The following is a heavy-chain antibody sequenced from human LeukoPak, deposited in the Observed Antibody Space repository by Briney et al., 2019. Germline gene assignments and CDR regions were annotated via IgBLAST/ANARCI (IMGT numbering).Heavy chain of an antibody. D-gene: IGHD3-10*01. J-gene: IGHJ4*02. CDR3: TTRHYYGSGTYDY. CDR2: IKSKTDGGAT. V-gene: IGHV3-15*01. Sequence: GGSLRLSCAASGFTFSNAWMTWVRQAPGKGLEGVGRIKSKTDGGATDYIASVKGRFTVSRDDSKNTVYLQMNSLKTEDTAVYYCTTRHYYGSGTYDYWGQGTLVTVSS. CDR1: GFTFSNAW.